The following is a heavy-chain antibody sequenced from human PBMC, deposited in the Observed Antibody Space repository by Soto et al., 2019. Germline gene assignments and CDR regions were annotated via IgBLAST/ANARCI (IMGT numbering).Heavy chain of an antibody. V-gene: IGHV4-4*02. J-gene: IGHJ6*02. CDR1: GGSISSSNW. CDR2: IYHSGST. D-gene: IGHD6-19*01. CDR3: AKELAVAGAGVGYYGMDV. Sequence: QVQLQESGPVLVKPSGSLSLTCAVSGGSISSSNWWSWVRHPPGKGLEWIGEIYHSGSTYYNPSLKSRVTISVDKSNNQCSLKLSSVTAADTAVYYGAKELAVAGAGVGYYGMDVWGQGTTDTVAS.